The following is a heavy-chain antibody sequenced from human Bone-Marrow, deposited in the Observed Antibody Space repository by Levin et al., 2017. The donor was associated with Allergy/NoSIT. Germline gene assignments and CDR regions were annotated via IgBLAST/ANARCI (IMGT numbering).Heavy chain of an antibody. CDR1: GFTFDDYA. Sequence: LSLTCAASGFTFDDYAMHWVRRGPGKGLEWVSGISWNSASIGYADSVRGRFTVSRDNTKKSLYLQMSNLRPEDTAFYYCTKAFWTGYYPMTDWGQGTLVTVSS. V-gene: IGHV3-9*01. CDR3: TKAFWTGYYPMTD. CDR2: ISWNSASI. D-gene: IGHD3/OR15-3a*01. J-gene: IGHJ4*02.